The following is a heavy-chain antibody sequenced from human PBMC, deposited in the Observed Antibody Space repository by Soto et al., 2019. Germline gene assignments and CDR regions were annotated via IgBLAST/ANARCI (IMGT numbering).Heavy chain of an antibody. J-gene: IGHJ6*02. D-gene: IGHD3-3*01. V-gene: IGHV3-21*01. CDR3: ARANYDFWSGYSNYFGMDV. CDR2: ISSSSIYI. Sequence: LSCAASGFNFGNYTMNWVRQEKGKGLEWVSAISSSSIYIYYADSVEGRFTISRDNAKNSLYLQMNSLGAEDTAVYYCARANYDFWSGYSNYFGMDVWGQGTTVTVSS. CDR1: GFNFGNYT.